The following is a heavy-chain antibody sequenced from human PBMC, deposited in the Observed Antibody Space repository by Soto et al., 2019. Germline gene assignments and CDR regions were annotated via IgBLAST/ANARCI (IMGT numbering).Heavy chain of an antibody. CDR3: ATERWGSHPIAFDI. D-gene: IGHD7-27*01. CDR1: GYTLTELS. J-gene: IGHJ3*02. Sequence: ASVKVSCKVSGYTLTELSMHWVRQAPGKGLEWMGGFDPEDGETIYAQKFKGRVTMTEDTSTDTAYMELSSLRSEDTAVYYCATERWGSHPIAFDIWGQGTMVTVSS. CDR2: FDPEDGET. V-gene: IGHV1-24*01.